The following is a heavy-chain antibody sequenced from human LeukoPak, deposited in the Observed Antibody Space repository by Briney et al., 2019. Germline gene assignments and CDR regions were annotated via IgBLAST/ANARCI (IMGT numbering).Heavy chain of an antibody. CDR1: GGSISSYH. V-gene: IGHV4-59*01. CDR2: IYYSGST. J-gene: IGHJ4*02. D-gene: IGHD6-13*01. Sequence: KPSETLSLTCTVSGGSISSYHWSWIRQPPGKGLEWIGYIYYSGSTNYNPSLKSRVTISVDTSKNQFSLKLSSVTAADTAVYYCARGSSPLDYWGQGTLVTVSS. CDR3: ARGSSPLDY.